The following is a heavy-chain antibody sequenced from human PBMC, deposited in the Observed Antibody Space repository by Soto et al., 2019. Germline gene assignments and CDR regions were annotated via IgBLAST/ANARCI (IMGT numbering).Heavy chain of an antibody. D-gene: IGHD1-26*01. CDR2: IYYSGST. CDR3: ARDPGSNGSNWFDP. Sequence: SETLSLTCTVSGGSISSYYWSWIRQSPGKGLEWIGYIYYSGSTNYNPSLKSRVTISVDTSKNQFSLKLSSVTAADTAVYYCARDPGSNGSNWFDPWGQGTLVTVSS. J-gene: IGHJ5*02. V-gene: IGHV4-59*01. CDR1: GGSISSYY.